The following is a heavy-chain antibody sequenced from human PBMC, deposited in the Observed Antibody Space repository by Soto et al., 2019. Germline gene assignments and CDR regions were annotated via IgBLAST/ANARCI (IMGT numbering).Heavy chain of an antibody. J-gene: IGHJ4*02. CDR1: GFSFDDFV. CDR3: AEGVATAVPALDY. CDR2: VSWNSGAK. Sequence: PGGSLRLSCVASGFSFDDFVMNWVRQRPGKGLEWVSSVSWNSGAKLYADSAKGRFAISRDSAKKSVYLQMNSLRPDDTAFYYCAEGVATAVPALDYWGQGTLVTVSS. V-gene: IGHV3-9*01. D-gene: IGHD2-21*02.